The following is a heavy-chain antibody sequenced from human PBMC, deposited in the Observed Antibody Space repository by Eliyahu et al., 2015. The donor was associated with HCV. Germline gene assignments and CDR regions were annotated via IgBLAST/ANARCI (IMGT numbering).Heavy chain of an antibody. D-gene: IGHD3-22*01. CDR1: GFTFSSYE. CDR3: AREWYEAVVKPFDY. CDR2: ISSSGSTI. V-gene: IGHV3-48*03. Sequence: EVQLVESGGGLVQPGGSLRLSCAASGFTFSSYEMNWVRQAPGKGLEWVSYISSSGSTIYYADSVKGRFTISRDNAKNSLYLQMNSLRAEDTAVYYCAREWYEAVVKPFDYWGQGTLVTVSS. J-gene: IGHJ4*02.